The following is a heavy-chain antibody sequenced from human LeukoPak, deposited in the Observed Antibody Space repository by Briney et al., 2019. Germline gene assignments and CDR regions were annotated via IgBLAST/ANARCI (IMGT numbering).Heavy chain of an antibody. Sequence: GASVKVSCKASGYTFTGYYMHWVRQAPGQGLEWMGWINPNSGGTNYAHKFQGRVTMTRDTSISTAYMELRSLRSDDTAVYFCARERSYDGPTGYFDYWGQGTLVTVSS. D-gene: IGHD3-3*01. CDR1: GYTFTGYY. J-gene: IGHJ4*02. CDR2: INPNSGGT. CDR3: ARERSYDGPTGYFDY. V-gene: IGHV1-2*02.